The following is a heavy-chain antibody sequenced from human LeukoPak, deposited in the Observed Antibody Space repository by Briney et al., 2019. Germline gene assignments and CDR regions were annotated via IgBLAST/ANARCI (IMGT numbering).Heavy chain of an antibody. D-gene: IGHD3-22*01. CDR1: GFTFDDYA. CDR3: AKDPPYYYDSSGYGGGAFDI. CDR2: ISWNSGSI. Sequence: GRSLRLSCAASGFTFDDYAMHWVRQAPGKGLEWVSGISWNSGSIGYADSVKGRFTISRDNAKNSLYLQMNSLRAEDTAVYYCAKDPPYYYDSSGYGGGAFDIWGQGTMVTVSS. V-gene: IGHV3-9*01. J-gene: IGHJ3*02.